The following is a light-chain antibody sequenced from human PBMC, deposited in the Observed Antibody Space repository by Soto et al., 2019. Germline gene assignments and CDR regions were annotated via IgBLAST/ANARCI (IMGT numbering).Light chain of an antibody. CDR3: QHRTNGPPGVF. CDR1: QSISSY. J-gene: IGKJ3*01. CDR2: EAS. Sequence: EVVLTQSPATLSLSPGERATLSCRASQSISSYLAWFQQKPGQAPRLLIYEASNRATGIPARFSGSGSGTDFTLTVSSRETGDFAVYYCQHRTNGPPGVFFGHGTTVDI. V-gene: IGKV3-11*01.